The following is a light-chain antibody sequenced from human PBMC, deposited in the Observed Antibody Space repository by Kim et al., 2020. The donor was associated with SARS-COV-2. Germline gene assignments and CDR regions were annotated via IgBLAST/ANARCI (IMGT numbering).Light chain of an antibody. CDR1: RSVRNN. CDR3: QQYNNWPPFT. Sequence: VSPEERAPPSCRASRSVRNNLAWYQQTPGQAPRLLIYGASTRATGIPARFSGSGSGTEFTLIISSLQSEDFAVYYCQQYNNWPPFTFGQGTKLEIK. CDR2: GAS. J-gene: IGKJ2*01. V-gene: IGKV3-15*01.